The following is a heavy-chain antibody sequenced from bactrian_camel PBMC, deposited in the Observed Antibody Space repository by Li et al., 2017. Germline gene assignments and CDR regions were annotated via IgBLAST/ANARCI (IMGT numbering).Heavy chain of an antibody. D-gene: IGHD5*01. Sequence: HVQLVVSGGGSVQTGGTLRLSCAASGFPFGSYSVGWFRQAPGKEREGVASLWTGTGSTYYANSVMGRFTISRDNAKNTLYLQMNNLKTDDAAVYYCATQTTGWAFRYWGRGTQVTVS. V-gene: IGHV3S1*01. CDR1: GFPFGSYS. J-gene: IGHJ6*01. CDR3: ATQTTGWAFRY. CDR2: LWTGTGST.